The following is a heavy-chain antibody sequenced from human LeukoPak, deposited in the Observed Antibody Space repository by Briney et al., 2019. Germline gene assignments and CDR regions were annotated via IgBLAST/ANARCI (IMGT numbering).Heavy chain of an antibody. D-gene: IGHD6-19*01. J-gene: IGHJ4*02. CDR1: GGSISSSSYY. Sequence: PSETLSLTCTVSGGSISSSSYYWGWIRQPPGKGLEWIGSIYYSGSTYYNPSLKSRVTISVDTSKNQFSLKLSSVTAADTAVYYCARDSIAVAGEYYFDYWGQGTLVTVSS. V-gene: IGHV4-39*02. CDR3: ARDSIAVAGEYYFDY. CDR2: IYYSGST.